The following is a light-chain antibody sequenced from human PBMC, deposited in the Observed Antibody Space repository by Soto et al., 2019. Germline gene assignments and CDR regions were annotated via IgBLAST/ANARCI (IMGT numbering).Light chain of an antibody. J-gene: IGLJ3*02. CDR3: VAWDDSLSGVV. CDR1: SSNIGFNA. Sequence: QAVLTQPPSASGTPGQRVTLSCSGSSSNIGFNAVNWYQQLPGTAPKLVMHGNSQRPSGVPDRFSGSKSGTSASLAISGLRTEDEAQYYCVAWDDSLSGVVFGGGTKLTVL. CDR2: GNS. V-gene: IGLV1-47*02.